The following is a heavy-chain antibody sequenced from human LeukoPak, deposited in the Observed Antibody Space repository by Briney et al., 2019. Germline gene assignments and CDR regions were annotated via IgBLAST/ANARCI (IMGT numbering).Heavy chain of an antibody. CDR2: IKQDGSEK. J-gene: IGHJ3*02. D-gene: IGHD6-13*01. CDR3: ARDVGAAAGTGAFDI. Sequence: PGGSLRLSCAASGFTFSSYWMSWVRQAPGKGLEWVANIKQDGSEKYYVDSVKGRFTISRDNAKNSLYLQMNSLRAEDTAVYYCARDVGAAAGTGAFDIWGQGTMVTVSS. V-gene: IGHV3-7*01. CDR1: GFTFSSYW.